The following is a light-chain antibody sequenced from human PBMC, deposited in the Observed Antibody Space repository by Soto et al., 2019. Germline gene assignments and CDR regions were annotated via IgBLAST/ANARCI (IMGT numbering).Light chain of an antibody. CDR1: QSVSSY. J-gene: IGKJ3*01. CDR3: QQRSNWPPGFT. Sequence: EIRVSQSAATLSLSTGERATLSCRASQSVSSYLAWYQQKPGQAPRLLIYDASNRATGIPARFSGSGSGTDFTLTISSLEPEDFAVYYCQQRSNWPPGFTFGPRTKV. CDR2: DAS. V-gene: IGKV3-11*01.